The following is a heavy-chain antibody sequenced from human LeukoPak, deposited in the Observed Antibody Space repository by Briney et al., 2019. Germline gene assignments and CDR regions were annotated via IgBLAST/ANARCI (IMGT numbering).Heavy chain of an antibody. CDR2: IYYSRST. J-gene: IGHJ2*01. Sequence: PSETLSLTCTVSGGSISSSSYYWGWIRQPPGKGLEWIGSIYYSRSTYYNPSLKSRVTISVDTPKNQFSLKLSSLTAADTAVYYCARGVTMIVVVIHDWYFDLWGRGTLVTVSS. CDR1: GGSISSSSYY. V-gene: IGHV4-39*01. D-gene: IGHD3-22*01. CDR3: ARGVTMIVVVIHDWYFDL.